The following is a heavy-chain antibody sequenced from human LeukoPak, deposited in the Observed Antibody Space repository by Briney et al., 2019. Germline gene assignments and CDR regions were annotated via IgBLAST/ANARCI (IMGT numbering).Heavy chain of an antibody. CDR3: AKANMTPVTAPLDY. D-gene: IGHD4-17*01. J-gene: IGHJ4*02. Sequence: GGSLRLSCAASGFTFNNYAMSWVRQAPGKGLEWVSVISSSGGSTYYADSVKGRFTISRDNSKKTLYLQMNSLRAEDTPVYYCAKANMTPVTAPLDYWGQGTLVTISS. CDR1: GFTFNNYA. CDR2: ISSSGGST. V-gene: IGHV3-23*01.